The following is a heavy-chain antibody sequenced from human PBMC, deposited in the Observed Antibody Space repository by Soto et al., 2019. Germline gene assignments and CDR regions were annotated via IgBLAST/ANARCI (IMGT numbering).Heavy chain of an antibody. CDR3: ARIIGRWFGELFDY. CDR2: ISGNGEVI. Sequence: GGSLRLSCAASGFTFSDYYIHWIRRAPGKGLEWISYISGNGEVIQYAASARGRFTISKDTSKSQVVLTMTNMDPVDTATYYCARIIGRWFGELFDYWGQGTLVTVSS. CDR1: GFTFSDYY. D-gene: IGHD3-10*01. J-gene: IGHJ4*02. V-gene: IGHV3-11*01.